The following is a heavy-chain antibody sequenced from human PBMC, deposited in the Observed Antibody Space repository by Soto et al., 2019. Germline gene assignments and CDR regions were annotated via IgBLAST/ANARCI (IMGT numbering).Heavy chain of an antibody. CDR1: GFAISECS. J-gene: IGHJ4*01. V-gene: IGHV3-48*02. Sequence: GGSLRLSCEASGFAISECSMNWVRQAPGKGLEWLAYITIRTGNVLYADSVRGRFTISADNAENSVILQMNSLRDEDSAVYFCGRERDLYRDMSPAYLWGKETLVTVPS. CDR2: ITIRTGNV. CDR3: GRERDLYRDMSPAYL. D-gene: IGHD1-26*01.